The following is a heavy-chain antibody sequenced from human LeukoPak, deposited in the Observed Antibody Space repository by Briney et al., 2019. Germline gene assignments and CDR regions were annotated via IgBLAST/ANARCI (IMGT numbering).Heavy chain of an antibody. J-gene: IGHJ6*02. V-gene: IGHV1-18*01. CDR2: ISAYSGNT. CDR1: GYTLTSYG. D-gene: IGHD3-10*01. Sequence: ASVKVSCKASGYTLTSYGISWVRHAPGQGLEWMGWISAYSGNTNYAQKLQGRVTMTTDTSTSTAYMELRSLRSDDTAVYYCARVWYYYYYGMDVWGQGTTVTVSS. CDR3: ARVWYYYYYGMDV.